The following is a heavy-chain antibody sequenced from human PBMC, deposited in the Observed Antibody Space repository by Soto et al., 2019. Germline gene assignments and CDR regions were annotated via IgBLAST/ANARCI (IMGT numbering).Heavy chain of an antibody. CDR3: ARDVAVAGNWFDP. Sequence: GGSLRLSCAASGFIFTSYWMNWVRQAPGKGLEWVANIKQDGSEKYYVDSVKGRFTISRDNAKNSLCLQMNSLRAEDTAVYYCARDVAVAGNWFDPWGQGTLVTVSS. J-gene: IGHJ5*02. CDR2: IKQDGSEK. D-gene: IGHD6-19*01. CDR1: GFIFTSYW. V-gene: IGHV3-7*03.